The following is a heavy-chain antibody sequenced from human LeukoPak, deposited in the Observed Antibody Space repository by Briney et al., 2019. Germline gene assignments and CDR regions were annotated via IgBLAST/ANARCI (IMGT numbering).Heavy chain of an antibody. CDR2: ISGSGGST. CDR1: GFTFSSYA. Sequence: GGSLRLSCAASGFTFSSYAMSWVRQAPGKGLEWVSAISGSGGSTYYADSVKGRFTISRDNSKNTLYLQMNSLRAEDTAVYYCAKDGTIFGVVTLFWGYFDYWGQGTLVTVSS. D-gene: IGHD3-3*01. V-gene: IGHV3-23*01. CDR3: AKDGTIFGVVTLFWGYFDY. J-gene: IGHJ4*02.